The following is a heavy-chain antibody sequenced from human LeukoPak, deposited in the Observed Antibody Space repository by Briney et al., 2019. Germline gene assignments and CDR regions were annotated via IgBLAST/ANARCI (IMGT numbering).Heavy chain of an antibody. CDR1: GFTFSGSA. CDR2: IRSKANSYAT. J-gene: IGHJ4*02. D-gene: IGHD3-22*01. CDR3: ARDQSFGSGYDNGPPDY. Sequence: QSGGSLRLSCAASGFTFSGSAMHWVHQASGKGLEWVGRIRSKANSYATAYAASVKGRFTISRDDSKNTAYLQMNSLKTEDTAVYYCARDQSFGSGYDNGPPDYWGQGTLVTVSS. V-gene: IGHV3-73*01.